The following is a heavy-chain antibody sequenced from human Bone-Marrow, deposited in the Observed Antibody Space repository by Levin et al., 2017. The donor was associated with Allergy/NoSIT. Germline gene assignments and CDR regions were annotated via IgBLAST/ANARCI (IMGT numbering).Heavy chain of an antibody. D-gene: IGHD3-3*01. CDR3: AKDPTIFGVACDY. CDR1: GFTFSSYA. V-gene: IGHV3-23*01. J-gene: IGHJ4*02. CDR2: ISGSGGST. Sequence: GESLKISCAASGFTFSSYAMSWVRQAPGKGLEWVSAISGSGGSTYYADSVKGRFTISRDNSKNTLYLQMNSLRAEDTAVYYCAKDPTIFGVACDYWGQGTLVTVSS.